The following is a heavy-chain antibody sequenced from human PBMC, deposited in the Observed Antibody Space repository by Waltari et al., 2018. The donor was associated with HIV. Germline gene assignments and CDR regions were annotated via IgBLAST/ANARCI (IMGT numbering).Heavy chain of an antibody. Sequence: EVQLVESGGDLVQPGGSLRLSCAASGFTFSTYWMSWVRQAPGRGLEWVASIKKDGSEKYYVDSMKGRITISRDNAKNSLFLQMKSLRAEDTAVYYCAKGRFVGSTSCYDYWGQGTLVTVSS. CDR2: IKKDGSEK. V-gene: IGHV3-7*01. CDR3: AKGRFVGSTSCYDY. D-gene: IGHD2-2*01. CDR1: GFTFSTYW. J-gene: IGHJ4*02.